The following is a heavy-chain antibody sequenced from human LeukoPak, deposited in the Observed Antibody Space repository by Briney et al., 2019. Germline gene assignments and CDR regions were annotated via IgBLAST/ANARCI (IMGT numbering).Heavy chain of an antibody. Sequence: GASVKVSCKASGYTFTSYGISWVRQAPGQGLEWMGWISAYNGNTNYAQKLQGRVTMTTDTSTSTAYMELRSLRSDDTAVYYCARRPRIVGAINWFDPWGQGTLVTVSS. CDR3: ARRPRIVGAINWFDP. V-gene: IGHV1-18*01. CDR2: ISAYNGNT. CDR1: GYTFTSYG. J-gene: IGHJ5*02. D-gene: IGHD1-26*01.